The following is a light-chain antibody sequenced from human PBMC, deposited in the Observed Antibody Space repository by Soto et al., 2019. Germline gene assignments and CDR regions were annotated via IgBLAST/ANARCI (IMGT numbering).Light chain of an antibody. J-gene: IGLJ1*01. Sequence: QSALTQPASVSGSPGQSITISCTGTSSDVGSYNLVSWYQQHPGKAPKLMIYEGSKRPSGVSNRFSGSKSGNTASLTISGLQAEDEADYSCCSYAGSSTSNYVFGTGTKGTVL. V-gene: IGLV2-23*01. CDR2: EGS. CDR3: CSYAGSSTSNYV. CDR1: SSDVGSYNL.